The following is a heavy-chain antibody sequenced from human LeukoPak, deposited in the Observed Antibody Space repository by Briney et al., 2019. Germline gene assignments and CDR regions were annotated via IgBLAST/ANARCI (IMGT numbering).Heavy chain of an antibody. CDR1: GFTFDDYA. CDR3: AKDKSFDFWSGYPDY. CDR2: ISGDGGST. Sequence: PGGSLRLSCAASGFTFDDYAMHWVRQAPGKGLEWVSLISGDGGSTYYADSVKGRFTISRDNSKNSLYLQMNSLRTEDTALYYCAKDKSFDFWSGYPDYWGQGTLVTVSS. V-gene: IGHV3-43*02. J-gene: IGHJ4*02. D-gene: IGHD3-3*01.